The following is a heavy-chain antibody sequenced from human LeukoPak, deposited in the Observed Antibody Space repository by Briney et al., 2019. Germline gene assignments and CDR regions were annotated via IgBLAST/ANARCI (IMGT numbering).Heavy chain of an antibody. J-gene: IGHJ6*03. D-gene: IGHD2-2*02. CDR1: GFIFSSYS. CDR3: ARDIHYYYMDV. Sequence: GGSLRLSCAASGFIFSSYSMNWVRQAPGKGLEWISFIDSSTRTIFYADSVKGRFTIPRDNAKNSLFLQMNSLRAEDTAVYYCARDIHYYYMDVWGKGTTVTVSS. CDR2: IDSSTRTI. V-gene: IGHV3-48*04.